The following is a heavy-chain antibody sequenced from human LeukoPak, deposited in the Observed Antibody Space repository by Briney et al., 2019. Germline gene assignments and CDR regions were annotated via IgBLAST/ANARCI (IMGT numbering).Heavy chain of an antibody. CDR2: INPNSGGT. CDR1: GYTFTGYY. V-gene: IGHV1-2*02. J-gene: IGHJ3*02. CDR3: ARDYDILTGHAFDI. D-gene: IGHD3-9*01. Sequence: ASVKVSCKASGYTFTGYYMHWVRQAPGQGLEWTGWINPNSGGTNYAQKFQGRVTMTRDTSISTAYMELSRLRSDDTAVYYCARDYDILTGHAFDIWGQGTMVTVSS.